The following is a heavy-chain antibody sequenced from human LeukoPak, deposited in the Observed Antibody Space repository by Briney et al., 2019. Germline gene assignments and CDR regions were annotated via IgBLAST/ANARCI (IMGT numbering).Heavy chain of an antibody. CDR1: GFTFSNYA. V-gene: IGHV3-30-3*01. CDR2: ISYAGSNK. D-gene: IGHD3-16*01. Sequence: GGSLRLSCAASGFTFSNYAMHWVRQAPGKGLEWVAGISYAGSNKYYTDSVKGRFTVSRDDSKHTLYLQMNSLRAEDAAMYYCARDWAYYFDYWGQGTLVTVSP. CDR3: ARDWAYYFDY. J-gene: IGHJ4*02.